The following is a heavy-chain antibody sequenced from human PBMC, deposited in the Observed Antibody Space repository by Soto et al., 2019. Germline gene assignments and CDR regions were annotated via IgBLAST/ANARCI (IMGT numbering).Heavy chain of an antibody. V-gene: IGHV3-23*01. CDR1: GFTFSDYF. CDR2: INKDGGTT. D-gene: IGHD1-20*01. Sequence: EVQLLESGGGLVQPGESLRLSCAASGFTFSDYFMNWVRQAPGKGLEWVSGINKDGGTTQNADFVRGRFTISRDNSRNTLYLQMNSVRAEDTALYYCAKDLHWYWMDVGGQGTTVTVS. CDR3: AKDLHWYWMDV. J-gene: IGHJ6*02.